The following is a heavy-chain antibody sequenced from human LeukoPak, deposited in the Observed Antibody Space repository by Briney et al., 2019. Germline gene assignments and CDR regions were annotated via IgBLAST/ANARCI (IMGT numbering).Heavy chain of an antibody. J-gene: IGHJ5*02. CDR2: VDPGDGET. Sequence: ASVKVSCKASGYTFTDYYMHWVQQAPGKGLEWMGRVDPGDGETIYAEKSQGRVTITADTSTDTAYMELSSLRSEDTAVYYCATLITATAKNWFDPWGQGTLVTVSS. D-gene: IGHD1-20*01. V-gene: IGHV1-69-2*01. CDR3: ATLITATAKNWFDP. CDR1: GYTFTDYY.